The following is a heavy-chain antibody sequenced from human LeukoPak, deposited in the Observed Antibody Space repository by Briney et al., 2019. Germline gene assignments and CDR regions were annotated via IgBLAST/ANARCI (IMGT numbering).Heavy chain of an antibody. CDR3: AWLRDYYYGMDV. CDR1: GFTVSSNY. CDR2: IYSGGST. Sequence: GGSLRLSCAASGFTVSSNYMSWVRQAPGKGLEWVSVIYSGGSTYYADSVKGRFTIPRDNSKNTLYLQMNSLRAEDTAVYYCAWLRDYYYGMDVWGQGTTVTVSS. V-gene: IGHV3-53*01. J-gene: IGHJ6*02. D-gene: IGHD5-18*01.